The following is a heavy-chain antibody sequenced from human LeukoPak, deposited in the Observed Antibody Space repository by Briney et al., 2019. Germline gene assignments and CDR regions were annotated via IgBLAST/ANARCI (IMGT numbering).Heavy chain of an antibody. V-gene: IGHV4-39*07. CDR2: INYSEST. J-gene: IGHJ4*02. D-gene: IGHD5-18*01. CDR3: ARDHFGYSYGNY. Sequence: SETLSLTCTVSGGSISSSPYYWGWIRQPPGKGLEWIGTINYSESTYYNPSLKSRVTISVDTSKNQFSLKLSSVTAADTAVYYCARDHFGYSYGNYWGQGTLVTVSS. CDR1: GGSISSSPYY.